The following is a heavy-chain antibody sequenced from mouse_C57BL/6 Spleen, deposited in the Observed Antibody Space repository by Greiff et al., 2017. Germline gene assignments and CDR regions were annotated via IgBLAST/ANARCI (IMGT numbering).Heavy chain of an antibody. CDR1: GYTFTSYW. CDR2: IDPSDSYT. D-gene: IGHD1-1*01. J-gene: IGHJ2*01. Sequence: VQLQQPGAELVRPGTSVKLSCKASGYTFTSYWMHWVKQRPGQGLEWIGVIDPSDSYTNYNQKFKGKATLTVDTSSSTASMQLSSLTSEDSAVYYCARSPYYGSIYFDYWGQGTTLTVSS. V-gene: IGHV1-59*01. CDR3: ARSPYYGSIYFDY.